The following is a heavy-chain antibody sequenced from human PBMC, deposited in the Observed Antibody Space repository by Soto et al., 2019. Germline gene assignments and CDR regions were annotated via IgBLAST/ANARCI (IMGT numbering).Heavy chain of an antibody. D-gene: IGHD3-9*01. CDR2: ISSGGTTK. Sequence: LRLSCATSGFSFSGFEMHWVRQAPGKGLEWVSYISSGGTTKYYADSVKGRFTISRDNAKNSLFLQMNSLRAEDTAVYYCAKEYYDILTGLYLNWFERWGQGTLVTAPQ. CDR3: AKEYYDILTGLYLNWFER. CDR1: GFSFSGFE. V-gene: IGHV3-48*03. J-gene: IGHJ5*02.